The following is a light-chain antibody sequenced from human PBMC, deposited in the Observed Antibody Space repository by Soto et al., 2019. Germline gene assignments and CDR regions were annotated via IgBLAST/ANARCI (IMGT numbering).Light chain of an antibody. CDR1: QSISTF. V-gene: IGKV1-39*01. J-gene: IGKJ1*01. CDR2: AAS. Sequence: DIQMTQSPSSLSASVGDRATITCRASQSISTFLNWYQQKPGKAPKLLIYAASTLQSGVPSGFSGSGSGTDFALTISSLQPEDFATYFCQQSYTTPQSWTFGQGTKVEIK. CDR3: QQSYTTPQSWT.